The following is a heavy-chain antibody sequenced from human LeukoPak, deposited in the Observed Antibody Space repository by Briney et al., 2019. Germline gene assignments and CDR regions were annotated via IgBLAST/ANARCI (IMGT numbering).Heavy chain of an antibody. CDR2: ITGRDGST. J-gene: IGHJ4*02. V-gene: IGHV3-23*01. CDR3: AKNWPLFDY. CDR1: EFTFNNYA. Sequence: GGSLRLSCLASEFTFNNYAMSWVRQAPGKGLEWVSGITGRDGSTYYADSVKGRFTISRDNSKNTLYLQMNSLRAEDTAVYYCAKNWPLFDYWGQGTLVTVSS. D-gene: IGHD1-1*01.